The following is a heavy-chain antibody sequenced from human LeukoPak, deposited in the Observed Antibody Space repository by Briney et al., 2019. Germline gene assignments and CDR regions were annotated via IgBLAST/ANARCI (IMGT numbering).Heavy chain of an antibody. CDR1: GGSISSYY. Sequence: SETLSLTCTVSGGSISSYYWSWIRQPPGEGLEWIGFIVYSGSTNYNPSLKSRVTISIDTSNNQLSLKLSSVTAADTAVYYCARHREMDSYDAFDMWGQGTMVTVSS. J-gene: IGHJ3*02. CDR2: IVYSGST. D-gene: IGHD5-24*01. V-gene: IGHV4-59*08. CDR3: ARHREMDSYDAFDM.